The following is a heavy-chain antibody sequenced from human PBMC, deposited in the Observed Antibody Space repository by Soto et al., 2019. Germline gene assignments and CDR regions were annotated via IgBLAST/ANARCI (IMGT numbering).Heavy chain of an antibody. CDR3: AREGQDYNEDLYYYGMDV. J-gene: IGHJ6*02. D-gene: IGHD4-4*01. Sequence: ASVKVSCKASGYTFTSYAMHWVRQAPGQRLEWMGWINAGNGNTKYSQKFQGRVTITRDTSAGTAYMELGSLRSEDTAVYYCAREGQDYNEDLYYYGMDVWGQGTTVTVSS. V-gene: IGHV1-3*01. CDR1: GYTFTSYA. CDR2: INAGNGNT.